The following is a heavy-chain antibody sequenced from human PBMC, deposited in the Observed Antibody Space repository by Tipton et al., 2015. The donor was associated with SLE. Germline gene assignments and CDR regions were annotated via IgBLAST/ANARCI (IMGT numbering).Heavy chain of an antibody. CDR2: IHQDGNEK. D-gene: IGHD1-7*01. V-gene: IGHV3-7*01. CDR3: ARSLPSTTDYFDY. J-gene: IGHJ4*02. CDR1: GFTFSNYW. Sequence: GSLRLSCAASGFTFSNYWMSWIRPAPGKGLEWVTNIHQDGNEKYYVDSVKGRFTVTRDNAKNSLYLQMNSLRAEDTAIYYCARSLPSTTDYFDYWGQGTLVTVSS.